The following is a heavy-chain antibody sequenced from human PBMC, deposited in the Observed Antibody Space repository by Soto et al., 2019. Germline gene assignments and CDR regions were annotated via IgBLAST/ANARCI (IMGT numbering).Heavy chain of an antibody. Sequence: HPGGSLTRSCAASGFTFSSYAMSWVRKAPGKGLEWVSDISGSGGSTYYADSVKCRFTISRDNSKNTRYLQMNSLRAEDTAVYYCAKSLAVAGIKRVDDDYWGQGTLVTVSS. CDR2: ISGSGGST. CDR3: AKSLAVAGIKRVDDDY. D-gene: IGHD6-19*01. V-gene: IGHV3-23*01. CDR1: GFTFSSYA. J-gene: IGHJ4*02.